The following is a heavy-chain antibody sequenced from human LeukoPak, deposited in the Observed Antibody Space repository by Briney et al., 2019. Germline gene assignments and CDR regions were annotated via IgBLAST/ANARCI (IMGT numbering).Heavy chain of an antibody. CDR3: ANHPDSGSYSGGYY. J-gene: IGHJ4*02. D-gene: IGHD1-26*01. CDR2: ISGSGGST. V-gene: IGHV3-23*01. CDR1: GFTFSSYD. Sequence: GGSLRLSCAASGFTFSSYDMHWVRQATGKGLEWVSAISGSGGSTYYADSVKGRFTISRDNSKNTLYLQMNSLRAEDTAVYYCANHPDSGSYSGGYYWGQGTLVTVSS.